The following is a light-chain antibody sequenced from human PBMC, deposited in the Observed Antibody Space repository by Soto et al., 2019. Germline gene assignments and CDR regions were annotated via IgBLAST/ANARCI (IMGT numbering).Light chain of an antibody. CDR1: QTISSW. CDR2: AAS. CDR3: QQTYSNLWT. V-gene: IGKV1-39*01. J-gene: IGKJ1*01. Sequence: DIQMTQSPSTLSGSVGDRVTITCRASQTISSWLAWYQQKSGTAPKLLIYAASTLHTGVPSMFSGRGSGTDFTLTINNLQREDFADYFCQQTYSNLWTFGQGTKVDIK.